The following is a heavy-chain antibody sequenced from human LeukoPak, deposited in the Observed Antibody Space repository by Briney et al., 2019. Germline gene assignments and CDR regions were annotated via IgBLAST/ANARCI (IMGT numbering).Heavy chain of an antibody. CDR2: ISSSGSTI. CDR1: GFTFSSYE. J-gene: IGHJ4*02. CDR3: ARITYYYGSGTTIDY. V-gene: IGHV3-48*03. D-gene: IGHD3-10*01. Sequence: GGSLRLSCAASGFTFSSYEMNWVRQAPGKGLEWVSYISSSGSTIYYADSVKGRFTISRDSAKNSLYLQMNSLRAEDTAVYYCARITYYYGSGTTIDYWGQGTLVTVSS.